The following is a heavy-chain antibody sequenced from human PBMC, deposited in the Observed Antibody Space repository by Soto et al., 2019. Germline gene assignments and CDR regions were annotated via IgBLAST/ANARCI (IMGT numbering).Heavy chain of an antibody. CDR1: GFTVSSNY. Sequence: GGSLRLSCAASGFTVSSNYMSWVRQAPGKGLEWVSVIYSGGSTYYADSVKGRFTISRDNSKNTLYLQMNSLRAEDTAVYYCGRYYYYYMDVWGKGTTVTVSS. V-gene: IGHV3-66*01. CDR3: GRYYYYYMDV. J-gene: IGHJ6*03. CDR2: IYSGGST.